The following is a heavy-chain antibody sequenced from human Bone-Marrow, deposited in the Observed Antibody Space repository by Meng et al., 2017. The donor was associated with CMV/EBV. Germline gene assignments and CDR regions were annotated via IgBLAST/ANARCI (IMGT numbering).Heavy chain of an antibody. D-gene: IGHD6-13*01. CDR2: IIPIFGTA. J-gene: IGHJ4*02. Sequence: SVKVSCKASGYTFISYGITWVRQAPGQGLEWMGGIIPIFGTANYAQKFQGRVTITTDESTSTAYMELSSLRSEDTAVYYCARARGIAAAGTQGPFDYWGQGTLVTVSS. V-gene: IGHV1-69*05. CDR1: GYTFISYG. CDR3: ARARGIAAAGTQGPFDY.